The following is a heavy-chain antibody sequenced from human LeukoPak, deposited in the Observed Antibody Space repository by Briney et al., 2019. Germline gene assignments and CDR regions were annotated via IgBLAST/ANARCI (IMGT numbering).Heavy chain of an antibody. CDR3: ARYSGWYGSDY. CDR2: IYTSGST. CDR1: GGSISSGSHY. D-gene: IGHD6-19*01. V-gene: IGHV4-61*02. J-gene: IGHJ4*02. Sequence: SQTLSLTCTVSGGSISSGSHYWSWIRQPAGKGLEWIGRIYTSGSTNYNPSLKSRVTISVDTSKNQFSLKLGSVTAADTAVYYCARYSGWYGSDYWGQGTLVTVSS.